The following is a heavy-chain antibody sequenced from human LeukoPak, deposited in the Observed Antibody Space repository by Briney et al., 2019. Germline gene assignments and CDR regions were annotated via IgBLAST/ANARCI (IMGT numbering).Heavy chain of an antibody. CDR3: AKDSRVVATSYYFDY. CDR1: GFTFSSYA. V-gene: IGHV3-23*01. CDR2: ISGSGGST. J-gene: IGHJ4*02. Sequence: PSGGSLRLSCAASGFTFSSYAMSWVRQAPGKGLEWVSAISGSGGSTYYADSVKGRFTISRDNSKNTLYLQMNSLRAEDTAVYYCAKDSRVVATSYYFDYWGQGTLVTVSS. D-gene: IGHD5-12*01.